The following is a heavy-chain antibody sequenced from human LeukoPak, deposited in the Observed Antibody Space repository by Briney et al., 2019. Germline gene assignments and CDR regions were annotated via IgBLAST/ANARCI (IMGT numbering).Heavy chain of an antibody. J-gene: IGHJ4*02. CDR3: ARRGTGPGPFDY. Sequence: SETLSLTCAVYGGSFSGYYWSWIRQPPGKGLEWIGEINHSGSTNYNPSLKSRVTISVDTSKNQFSLKLSSVTAADTAVYYCARRGTGPGPFDYWGQGTLVTVSS. D-gene: IGHD3-16*01. V-gene: IGHV4-34*01. CDR2: INHSGST. CDR1: GGSFSGYY.